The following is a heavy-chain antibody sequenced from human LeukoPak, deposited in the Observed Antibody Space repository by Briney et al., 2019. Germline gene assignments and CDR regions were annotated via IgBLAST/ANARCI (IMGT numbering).Heavy chain of an antibody. CDR2: ISSSSSYI. J-gene: IGHJ4*02. D-gene: IGHD2-15*01. V-gene: IGHV3-21*01. CDR3: ARDQAGGSCFDS. Sequence: GGSLRLSCAASGFTFSSYSMNGVRQAAGNGREGFSSISSSSSYIYYADSVKGRFTLSRHHAKNSLYLQMNSLRAEDTAVYYCARDQAGGSCFDSWGQGTLVTVSS. CDR1: GFTFSSYS.